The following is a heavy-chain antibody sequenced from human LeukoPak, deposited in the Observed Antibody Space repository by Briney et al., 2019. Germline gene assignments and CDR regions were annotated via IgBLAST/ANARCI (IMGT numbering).Heavy chain of an antibody. CDR3: ARFYDFWSGYYYFDY. Sequence: ASAKVSCKASGYTFTSYGISWVRQAPGQGLEWMGWISAYNGNTNYAQKLQGRVTMTTGTSTSTAYMELRSLRSDDTAVYYCARFYDFWSGYYYFDYWGQGTLVTVSS. D-gene: IGHD3-3*01. V-gene: IGHV1-18*01. CDR1: GYTFTSYG. J-gene: IGHJ4*02. CDR2: ISAYNGNT.